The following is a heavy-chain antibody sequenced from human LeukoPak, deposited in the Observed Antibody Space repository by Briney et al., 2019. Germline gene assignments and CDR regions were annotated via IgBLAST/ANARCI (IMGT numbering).Heavy chain of an antibody. V-gene: IGHV3-33*01. D-gene: IGHD4-17*01. CDR3: ARDTYGDSDY. Sequence: GRSLRLSCVASGFTFSSYGMHWVRQAPGKGLEWVAVIWYDGTNKYYADSVKGRFTISRDSPKNTLYLQMNSLRAEDTAVYYCARDTYGDSDYWGQGNLVTVSS. CDR1: GFTFSSYG. CDR2: IWYDGTNK. J-gene: IGHJ4*02.